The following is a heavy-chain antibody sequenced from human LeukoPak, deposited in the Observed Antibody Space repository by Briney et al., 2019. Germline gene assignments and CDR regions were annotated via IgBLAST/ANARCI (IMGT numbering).Heavy chain of an antibody. Sequence: GGSLRLSCAASGFTFSSYTMNWVRLAPGKGLEWVSSIRSSSSYIYCADSVNGRFTISRDNAKNSLYLQMNSLTAADTAVYYCARAVAGSQLDHWGQGTQVTVSS. V-gene: IGHV3-21*01. D-gene: IGHD6-19*01. CDR1: GFTFSSYT. J-gene: IGHJ5*02. CDR3: ARAVAGSQLDH. CDR2: IRSSSSYI.